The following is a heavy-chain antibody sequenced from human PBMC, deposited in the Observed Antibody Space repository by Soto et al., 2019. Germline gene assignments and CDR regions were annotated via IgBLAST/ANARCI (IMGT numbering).Heavy chain of an antibody. D-gene: IGHD1-26*01. Sequence: GASVKVSCKASGYTLIMYYIHWMRQAPGQGLEWMGLISPSGGSTTYAQKFQGRVTMTRDTSTSTVYMDLSSLRSEDTAVYYCAREREGSGFDPWGQGTLVTVSS. CDR2: ISPSGGST. CDR1: GYTLIMYY. V-gene: IGHV1-46*01. CDR3: AREREGSGFDP. J-gene: IGHJ5*02.